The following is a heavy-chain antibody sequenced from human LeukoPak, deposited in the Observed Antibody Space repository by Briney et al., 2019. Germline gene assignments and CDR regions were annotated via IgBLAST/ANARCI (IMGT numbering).Heavy chain of an antibody. CDR2: ISSSSRYI. CDR1: GFTFSSYS. CDR3: AREKKSTIFGVVNLYYYYYYMDV. D-gene: IGHD3-3*01. Sequence: GGSLRLSCTVSGFTFSSYSMNWVRQAPGKGLEWVSSISSSSRYIYYADSVKGRFTISRDNSKNTLYLQMNSLRAEDTAVYYCAREKKSTIFGVVNLYYYYYYMDVWGKGTTVTVSS. V-gene: IGHV3-21*01. J-gene: IGHJ6*03.